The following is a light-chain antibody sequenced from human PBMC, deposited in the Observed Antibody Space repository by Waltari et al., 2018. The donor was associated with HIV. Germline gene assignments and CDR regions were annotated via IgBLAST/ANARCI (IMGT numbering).Light chain of an antibody. CDR1: SSNIGNNY. V-gene: IGLV1-51*02. CDR3: GTWDSSLIAGGV. Sequence: QSVLPQPPSVSAAPGQKVTIPCSGSSSNIGNNYVSWYQQFPGTPPKLLIFENDKRPSGIPDRFSGSKSGTSATLGITGLQTGDEADYYCGTWDSSLIAGGVFGGGTKLTVL. J-gene: IGLJ3*02. CDR2: END.